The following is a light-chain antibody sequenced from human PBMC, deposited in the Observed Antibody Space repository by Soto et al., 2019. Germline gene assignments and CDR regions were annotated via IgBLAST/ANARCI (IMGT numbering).Light chain of an antibody. V-gene: IGLV2-23*02. CDR3: SSYAGSSTPVV. CDR1: SSDIGNYNL. J-gene: IGLJ2*01. CDR2: DVS. Sequence: QSALTQPASVSGSPGQSIAISCTGTSSDIGNYNLVSWYQQHPGKAPKVMIYDVSKRPSGVSDRFSGSKSGNTASLTISGRQAEDEADYYCSSYAGSSTPVVFGGGTKLTVL.